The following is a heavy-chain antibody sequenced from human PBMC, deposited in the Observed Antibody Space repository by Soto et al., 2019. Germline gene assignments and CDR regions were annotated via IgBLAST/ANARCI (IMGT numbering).Heavy chain of an antibody. D-gene: IGHD3-22*01. CDR2: ISGSGGST. CDR3: AKQPDSSGYFGY. CDR1: GFTFSSYA. V-gene: IGHV3-23*01. Sequence: GSLRLSCAASGFTFSSYAMSWVRQAPGKGLEWVSAISGSGGSTYYADSVKGRFTISRDNSKNTLYLQMNSLRAEDTAVYYCAKQPDSSGYFGYWGQGTLVTVSS. J-gene: IGHJ4*02.